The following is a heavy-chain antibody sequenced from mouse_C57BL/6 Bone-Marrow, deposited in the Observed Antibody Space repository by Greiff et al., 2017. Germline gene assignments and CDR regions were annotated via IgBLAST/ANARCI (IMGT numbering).Heavy chain of an antibody. Sequence: EVKLVESGGDLVKPGGSLKLSCAASGFTFSSYGISWVRQTPDKRLEWVATISSGGSYTYYPDSVKGRFTISRDNAKNTLYLQMSSLKSEDTAMYYCADFLDYWGQGTTLTVSS. J-gene: IGHJ2*01. CDR2: ISSGGSYT. CDR3: ADFLDY. CDR1: GFTFSSYG. V-gene: IGHV5-6*01.